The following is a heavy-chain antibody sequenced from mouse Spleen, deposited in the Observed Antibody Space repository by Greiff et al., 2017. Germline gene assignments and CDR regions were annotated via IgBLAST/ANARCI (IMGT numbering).Heavy chain of an antibody. CDR3: ARRGYGSSSYWYFDV. D-gene: IGHD1-1*01. V-gene: IGHV1-69*01. CDR2: IDPSDSYT. CDR1: GYTFTSYW. J-gene: IGHJ1*03. Sequence: QVQLKQPGAELVMPGASVKLSCKASGYTFTSYWMHWVKQRPGQGLEWIGEIDPSDSYTNYNQKFKGKATLTVDKSSSTAYMQLSSLTSEDSAVYYCARRGYGSSSYWYFDVWGTGTTVTVSS.